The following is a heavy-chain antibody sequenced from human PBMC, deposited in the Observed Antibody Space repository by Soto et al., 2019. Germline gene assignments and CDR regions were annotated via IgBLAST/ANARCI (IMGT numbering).Heavy chain of an antibody. CDR3: AKVTSDRGYYYFAMDV. V-gene: IGHV3-30*18. Sequence: QVQLVESGGGVIQPGRSLRLSCAASGFTFRSYAMHWVRQAPGKGLEWVAVMSYDGNEKYYADSVKGRFTISRDNSKNTLYLHMNSLRVEDTGVYYCAKVTSDRGYYYFAMDVWGQGTTVTVSS. J-gene: IGHJ6*02. CDR1: GFTFRSYA. D-gene: IGHD3-10*01. CDR2: MSYDGNEK.